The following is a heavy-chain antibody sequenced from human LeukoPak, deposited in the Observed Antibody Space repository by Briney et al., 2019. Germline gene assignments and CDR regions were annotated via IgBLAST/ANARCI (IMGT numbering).Heavy chain of an antibody. D-gene: IGHD6-19*01. J-gene: IGHJ4*02. V-gene: IGHV3-74*01. CDR1: GFTFSSYW. Sequence: GGSLRLSCAASGFTFSSYWMHWVRQAAGKGLVWVSRINSDGSSTSYANSVKGRFTISRDNAKNTLYLQMNSLRAEDTAVYYCARDIAVAGLDYWGQGTLVTVSS. CDR2: INSDGSST. CDR3: ARDIAVAGLDY.